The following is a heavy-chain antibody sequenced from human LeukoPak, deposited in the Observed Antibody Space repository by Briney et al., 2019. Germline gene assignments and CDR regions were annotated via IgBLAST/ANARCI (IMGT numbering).Heavy chain of an antibody. CDR1: GFTFSSYS. J-gene: IGHJ4*02. CDR2: ISSSSSYI. CDR3: ARGAIGSSATVTANNLFDY. D-gene: IGHD2-21*02. V-gene: IGHV3-21*01. Sequence: GGSLRLSCAASGFTFSSYSMNWVRQAPGKGLEWVSSISSSSSYIYYADSVKGRFTISRDNAKNSLYLQMNSLRAEDTAVYYCARGAIGSSATVTANNLFDYWGQGTLVTVSS.